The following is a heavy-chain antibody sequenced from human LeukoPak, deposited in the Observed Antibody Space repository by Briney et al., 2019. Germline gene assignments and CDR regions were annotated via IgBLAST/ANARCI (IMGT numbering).Heavy chain of an antibody. V-gene: IGHV5-51*01. CDR2: IYPGDSDT. CDR3: ASRSHDYGVSYYYYGMDV. D-gene: IGHD4-17*01. CDR1: GYNFIRYW. Sequence: GESLKISCKGSGYNFIRYWIGWVRQMPGKGLEWMGIIYPGDSDTRYSPSFQGQVTISADKSISTAYLQWSSPKASDTAMYYCASRSHDYGVSYYYYGMDVWGQGTTVTVSS. J-gene: IGHJ6*02.